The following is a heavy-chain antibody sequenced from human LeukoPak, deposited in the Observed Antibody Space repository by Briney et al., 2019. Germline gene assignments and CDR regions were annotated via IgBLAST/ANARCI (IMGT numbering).Heavy chain of an antibody. CDR3: AGSGSYYNVDY. Sequence: GGSLRLSCAASGFTFSDFSMNWVRQAPGEGLEWVSFISSSSSYIYYADSVKGRLTISRDNARNSLYLQMNSLRAEDTAVYYCAGSGSYYNVDYWGQGTLVTVSS. CDR2: ISSSSSYI. CDR1: GFTFSDFS. J-gene: IGHJ4*02. D-gene: IGHD3-10*01. V-gene: IGHV3-21*01.